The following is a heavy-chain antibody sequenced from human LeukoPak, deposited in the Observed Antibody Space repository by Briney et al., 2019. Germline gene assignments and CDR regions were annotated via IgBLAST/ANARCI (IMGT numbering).Heavy chain of an antibody. CDR2: INTDGSST. Sequence: ASLRLSCAASGFTFSNYWMHWVRQAPGKRLVWVSRINTDGSSTTYADSVKGRFTISRDNAKNTLYLQMNSLSAEDTAVYYCARGYSSSYRIDYWGQGTLVTVSS. V-gene: IGHV3-74*01. J-gene: IGHJ4*02. D-gene: IGHD6-6*01. CDR3: ARGYSSSYRIDY. CDR1: GFTFSNYW.